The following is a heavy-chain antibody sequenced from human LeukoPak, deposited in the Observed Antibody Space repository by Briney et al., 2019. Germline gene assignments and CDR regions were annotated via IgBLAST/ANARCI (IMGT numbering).Heavy chain of an antibody. CDR2: ISGSGGST. CDR3: AKKKEQWLDY. V-gene: IGHV3-23*01. J-gene: IGHJ4*02. D-gene: IGHD6-19*01. CDR1: GFTFSSYA. Sequence: GGSLRLSCAASGFTFSSYAMGWVRQAPGKGLEWVSAISGSGGSTYYADSVKGRFTISRDNFKNTLYLQMNGLRAEDTAVYYCAKKKEQWLDYWGQGTLVTVSS.